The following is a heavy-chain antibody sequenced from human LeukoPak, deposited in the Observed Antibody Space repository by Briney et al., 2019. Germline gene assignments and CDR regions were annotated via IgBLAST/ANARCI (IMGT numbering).Heavy chain of an antibody. V-gene: IGHV3-23*01. D-gene: IGHD3-10*01. CDR2: ISASGP. Sequence: PGGSLRLSCAASGFTFSRLAMTWVRQAPGKGLEWVSTISASGPYYADAVRGRFTISRDNSRNTLSLQMDSLRAEDTAVYYCAKEEGWGVNVFDYWGQGTLVTVSS. J-gene: IGHJ4*02. CDR3: AKEEGWGVNVFDY. CDR1: GFTFSRLA.